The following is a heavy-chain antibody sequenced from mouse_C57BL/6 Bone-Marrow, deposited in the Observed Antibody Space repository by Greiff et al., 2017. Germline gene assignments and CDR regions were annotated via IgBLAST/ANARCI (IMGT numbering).Heavy chain of an antibody. CDR3: ARYESYEDYFDY. CDR2: IRNKANGYTT. D-gene: IGHD2-3*01. CDR1: GFTFTDYY. J-gene: IGHJ2*01. Sequence: EVKVVESGGGLVQPGGSLSLSCAASGFTFTDYYMSWVRQPPGKALEWLGFIRNKANGYTTEYSASVKGRFTISRDNSQSILYLQMNALRAEDSATYYCARYESYEDYFDYWGQGTTLTVSS. V-gene: IGHV7-3*01.